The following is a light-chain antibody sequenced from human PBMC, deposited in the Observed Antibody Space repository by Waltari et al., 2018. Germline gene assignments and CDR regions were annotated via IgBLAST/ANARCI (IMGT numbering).Light chain of an antibody. CDR3: QQSYSTPET. CDR1: QTIYIY. J-gene: IGKJ2*01. V-gene: IGKV1-39*01. CDR2: STS. Sequence: TCRASQTIYIYLNWYQQKPGRAPKRLIYSTSSLQSGVPSRFSGSGSGTDLTLTISSLQPEDVASYFCQQSYSTPETFGQGTKLEIK.